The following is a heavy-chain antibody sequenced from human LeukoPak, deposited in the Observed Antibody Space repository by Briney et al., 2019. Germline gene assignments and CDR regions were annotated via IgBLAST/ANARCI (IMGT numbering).Heavy chain of an antibody. CDR2: IDPNSGDI. J-gene: IGHJ4*02. V-gene: IGHV1-2*02. D-gene: IGHD2-8*02. Sequence: GASVKVSCKASGYTFTGYFIDWVRQAPGQGLELMGWIDPNSGDIDYSQKFEGRVTMTRDTSISTAYMELSRLRSDDTAVYFCARGPKGSCTGGICYSDNYCFDYWGQGTLVTVSS. CDR1: GYTFTGYF. CDR3: ARGPKGSCTGGICYSDNYCFDY.